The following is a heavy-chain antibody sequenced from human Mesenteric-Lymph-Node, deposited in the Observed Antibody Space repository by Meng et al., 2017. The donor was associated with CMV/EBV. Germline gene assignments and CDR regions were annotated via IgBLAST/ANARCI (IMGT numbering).Heavy chain of an antibody. CDR1: GGSFSGYY. D-gene: IGHD3-3*01. Sequence: SETLSLTCAVYGGSFSGYYWNWVRQSPGKGLEWIGEIKYTGSTNYNPSLKSRVTISVDTSKNQFSLKLSSVTAADTAVYYCARGSRPTIFGVDRPTDYWGQGTLVTVSS. V-gene: IGHV4-34*01. CDR2: IKYTGST. J-gene: IGHJ4*02. CDR3: ARGSRPTIFGVDRPTDY.